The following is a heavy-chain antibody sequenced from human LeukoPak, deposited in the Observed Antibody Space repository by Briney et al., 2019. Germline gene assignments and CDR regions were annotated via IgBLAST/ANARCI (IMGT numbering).Heavy chain of an antibody. CDR2: ISTYNGDT. D-gene: IGHD3-9*01. J-gene: IGHJ4*02. CDR1: GYTFTSYG. Sequence: ASVKVSCKASGYTFTSYGISWVRQAPGQGLEWMGWISTYNGDTDYTQKLQGRVTMTTETSTSTAYMELRSLRSDDTAVYYCARDPGQYYDILTGYYTPYYFDYWGQGILVTVSS. CDR3: ARDPGQYYDILTGYYTPYYFDY. V-gene: IGHV1-18*01.